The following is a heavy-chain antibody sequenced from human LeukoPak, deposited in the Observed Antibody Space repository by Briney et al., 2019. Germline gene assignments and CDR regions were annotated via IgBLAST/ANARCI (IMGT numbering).Heavy chain of an antibody. CDR2: INTNTGNP. D-gene: IGHD2-2*01. J-gene: IGHJ4*02. Sequence: ASVKVSCKASGYTFTSYAMNWVRQAPGQGLEWMGWINTNTGNPTYAQGFTGRFVFSLDTSVSTAYLQISSLKAEDTAVYYCARLGYCSSTSCYPHDYWGQGTLVTVSS. CDR1: GYTFTSYA. V-gene: IGHV7-4-1*02. CDR3: ARLGYCSSTSCYPHDY.